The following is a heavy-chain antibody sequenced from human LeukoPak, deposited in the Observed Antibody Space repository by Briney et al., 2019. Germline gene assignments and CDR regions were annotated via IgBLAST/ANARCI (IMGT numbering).Heavy chain of an antibody. CDR3: ARVRLLWFGGFDY. J-gene: IGHJ4*02. D-gene: IGHD3-10*01. Sequence: SETPSLTCAVYGGSFSGYYWSWIRQPPGKGLEWIGEINHSGSTNYNPSLKSRVTISVDTSKNQFSLKLSSVTAADTAVYYCARVRLLWFGGFDYWGQGTLVTVSS. CDR2: INHSGST. V-gene: IGHV4-34*01. CDR1: GGSFSGYY.